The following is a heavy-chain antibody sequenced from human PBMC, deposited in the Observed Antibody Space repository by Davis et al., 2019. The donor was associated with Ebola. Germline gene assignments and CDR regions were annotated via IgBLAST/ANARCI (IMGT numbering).Heavy chain of an antibody. CDR2: IYYNGRT. J-gene: IGHJ4*02. Sequence: SETLSLTCSVSGGSISSGTYYWGWVRQPPGKGLEWIGSIYYNGRTYYSSSLEGRVTISLDTSKNQFSLKLRSVTAADTAVYFCARDRHDSSAYGSWGQGTLVTVSS. V-gene: IGHV4-39*07. CDR1: GGSISSGTYY. CDR3: ARDRHDSSAYGS. D-gene: IGHD3-22*01.